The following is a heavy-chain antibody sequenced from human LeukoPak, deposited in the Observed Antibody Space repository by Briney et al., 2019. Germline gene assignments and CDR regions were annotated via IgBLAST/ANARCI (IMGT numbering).Heavy chain of an antibody. D-gene: IGHD1-26*01. CDR1: GGSISSYY. CDR3: ARDQWEPLHYYYGMDV. J-gene: IGHJ6*02. CDR2: IYYSGST. V-gene: IGHV4-59*01. Sequence: SETLSLTCTVSGGSISSYYWSWIRQPPGKGLGWIGYIYYSGSTNYNPSLKSRVTISVDTSKNQFSLKLSSVTAADTAVYYCARDQWEPLHYYYGMDVWGQGTTVTVSS.